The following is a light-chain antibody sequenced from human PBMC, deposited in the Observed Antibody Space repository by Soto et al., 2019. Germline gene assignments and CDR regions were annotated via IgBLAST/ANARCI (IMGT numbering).Light chain of an antibody. Sequence: QSALTQPPSASGTPRQPVTISCSGSTSNIGSTFVYWYQHFPGTAPKLLIYRNDKRPSGVRDRFSASKSVTSTSLAISGLRSEDEADYYCASWDNNLSGYVFGSGTKVTVL. J-gene: IGLJ1*01. V-gene: IGLV1-47*01. CDR1: TSNIGSTF. CDR3: ASWDNNLSGYV. CDR2: RND.